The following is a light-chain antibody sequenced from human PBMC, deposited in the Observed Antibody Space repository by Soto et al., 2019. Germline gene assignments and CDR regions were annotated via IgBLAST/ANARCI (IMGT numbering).Light chain of an antibody. J-gene: IGKJ4*01. V-gene: IGKV1-5*01. CDR1: QSISSW. Sequence: DIQMTQSPSTLSASVGDRVTITCRASQSISSWLTWYQQKPGEAPKVLIYDASSLGSGVPSRFSGSGSGTKFTLTISSLQPDDFAPYYCQQYNSFPLTFGGGTKVEIK. CDR3: QQYNSFPLT. CDR2: DAS.